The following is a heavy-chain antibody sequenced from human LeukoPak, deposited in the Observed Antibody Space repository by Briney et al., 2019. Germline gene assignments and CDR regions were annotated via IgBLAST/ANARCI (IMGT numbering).Heavy chain of an antibody. CDR3: ASSGYYSGYFDH. CDR1: GGSISSYY. CDR2: IYYSGST. D-gene: IGHD3-22*01. Sequence: PSETLSLTCTVSGGSISSYYWSWIRQPPGKGLEWIGYIYYSGSTYYNPSLKSRVTISVDTSKNQFSLKLSSVTAADTAVYYCASSGYYSGYFDHWGQGTLVTVSS. V-gene: IGHV4-59*12. J-gene: IGHJ4*02.